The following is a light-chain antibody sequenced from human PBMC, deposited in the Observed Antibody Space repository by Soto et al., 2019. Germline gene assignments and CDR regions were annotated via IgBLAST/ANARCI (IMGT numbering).Light chain of an antibody. CDR2: KAS. CDR1: QSISSR. CDR3: QRYNSYAT. J-gene: IGKJ1*01. Sequence: DIPMTQSPSTLSASVGDRVTITCRASQSISSRWAWYQQKPGKAPKLLIYKASSLESGVPSRFNGSGSGTEFTLTISGLQPDDFATYYCQRYNSYATFGQGTKVEIK. V-gene: IGKV1-5*03.